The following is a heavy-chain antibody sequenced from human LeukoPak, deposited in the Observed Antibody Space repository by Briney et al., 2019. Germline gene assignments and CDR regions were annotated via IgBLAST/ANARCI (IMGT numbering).Heavy chain of an antibody. CDR2: IYTSGST. D-gene: IGHD3-3*01. Sequence: SETLSLTCTVSGGSISSYYWSWIRQPAGKGLEWIGRIYTSGSTNYNPSLKSRVTMSVDTSKNQFSLKLSSVTAADTAVYYCAIRFIYDFWSGYYKADAFDIWGQGTMVTVSS. V-gene: IGHV4-4*07. CDR3: AIRFIYDFWSGYYKADAFDI. CDR1: GGSISSYY. J-gene: IGHJ3*02.